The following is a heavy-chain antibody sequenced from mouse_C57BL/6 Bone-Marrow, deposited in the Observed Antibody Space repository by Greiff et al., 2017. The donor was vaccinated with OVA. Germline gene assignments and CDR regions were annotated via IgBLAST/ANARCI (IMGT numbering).Heavy chain of an antibody. CDR3: ARKEGYYAMDY. CDR2: INPNNGGT. CDR1: GYTFTDYY. V-gene: IGHV1-26*01. Sequence: EVQLQQSGPELVKPGASVKISCKASGYTFTDYYMNWVKQSHGKSLEWIGDINPNNGGTSYNQKFKGKATLTVDKSSSTAYMELRSLTSEDSAVYYCARKEGYYAMDYWGQGTSVPVSS. J-gene: IGHJ4*01.